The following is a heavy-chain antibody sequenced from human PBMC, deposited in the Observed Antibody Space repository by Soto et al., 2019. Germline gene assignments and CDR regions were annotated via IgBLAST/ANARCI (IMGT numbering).Heavy chain of an antibody. J-gene: IGHJ5*02. Sequence: GASVKVSCTASGGTFSSYAISWVGQAPGQGLEWMGGMIPIVGTANYAQKLQGRVAITADESTGTAYMELSSLRSEDTAVYSCARDHSHCSGGRGYDTWFDTCGQGTQVTVCS. CDR2: MIPIVGTA. CDR3: ARDHSHCSGGRGYDTWFDT. CDR1: GGTFSSYA. D-gene: IGHD2-15*01. V-gene: IGHV1-69*13.